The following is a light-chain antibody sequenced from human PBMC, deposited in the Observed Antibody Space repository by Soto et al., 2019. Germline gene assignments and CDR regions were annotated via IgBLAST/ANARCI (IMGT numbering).Light chain of an antibody. CDR1: SSDVGTHGY. CDR3: MSYAGGNNWV. Sequence: QSALTQPPSASGSPGQSVTISCTGTSSDVGTHGYVSWYQQHAGKAPKLMIYDVTKRPSGVPDRFSGSKSANTASLNVSGLQAEDEADYYCMSYAGGNNWVFGGGTKLTVL. V-gene: IGLV2-8*01. J-gene: IGLJ3*02. CDR2: DVT.